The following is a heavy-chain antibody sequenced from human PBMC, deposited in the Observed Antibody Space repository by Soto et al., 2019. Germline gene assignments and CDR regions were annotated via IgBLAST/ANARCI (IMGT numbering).Heavy chain of an antibody. V-gene: IGHV3-23*01. CDR1: RFTFSSHG. Sequence: GGSIRVWCAASRFTFSSHGMSWVRQSPGKGLELVSAISVNGGSTYYADFVKCRFTISRDNSKNTLYLQINSLRAEDTAVYYCAEIITATGYAFEIGRQGTMVTVSS. CDR3: AEIITATGYAFEI. CDR2: ISVNGGST. D-gene: IGHD3-9*01. J-gene: IGHJ3*02.